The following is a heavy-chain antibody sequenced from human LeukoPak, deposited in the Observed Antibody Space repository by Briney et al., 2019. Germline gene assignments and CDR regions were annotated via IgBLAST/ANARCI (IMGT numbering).Heavy chain of an antibody. CDR1: GFTFSSYG. J-gene: IGHJ4*02. V-gene: IGHV3-33*01. CDR2: IWYDGSNK. D-gene: IGHD5-12*01. Sequence: GRSLRLSCAASGFTFSSYGMHWVRQAPGKGLEWVAVIWYDGSNKLYGDCVKGRFTISRDNSNNTLYLQMNSLRAEDTAVYYCVRALYRWSFSGYENSGPEPDYWGQGTLVTASS. CDR3: VRALYRWSFSGYENSGPEPDY.